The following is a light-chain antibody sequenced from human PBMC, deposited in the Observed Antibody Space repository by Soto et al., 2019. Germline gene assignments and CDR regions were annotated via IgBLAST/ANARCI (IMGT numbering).Light chain of an antibody. CDR3: CSYAGSRTYVV. Sequence: QSALTQPRSVSGSPGQSVTISCAGTSSDVGGYDYVSWYQQHPDKVPKILIFDVTKRPSGVPARFTGSKSGNTASLTISGLQADDEADYYCCSYAGSRTYVVFGGGTKLTVL. CDR1: SSDVGGYDY. J-gene: IGLJ2*01. CDR2: DVT. V-gene: IGLV2-11*01.